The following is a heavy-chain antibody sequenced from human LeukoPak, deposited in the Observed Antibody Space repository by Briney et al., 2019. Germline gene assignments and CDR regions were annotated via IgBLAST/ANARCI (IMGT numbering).Heavy chain of an antibody. CDR1: GFTFDDYA. Sequence: GGSLRLSCAASGFTFDDYAMHWVRQAPGKGLEWVSAMGGSGDSPKYADSVKGRFTMSRDSSKNMVYLQMNSLRPEDTAVYYCARDWSADYWGQGTLVTVSS. J-gene: IGHJ4*02. V-gene: IGHV3-23*01. CDR3: ARDWSADY. CDR2: MGGSGDSP.